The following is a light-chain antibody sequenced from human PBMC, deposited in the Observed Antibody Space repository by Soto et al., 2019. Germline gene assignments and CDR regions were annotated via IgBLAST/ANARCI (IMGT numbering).Light chain of an antibody. J-gene: IGKJ4*01. Sequence: IVLTPFPGTLFLSPGERATLSCRASQRVSSSYLAWYQQKPGQAPRRLIYGASSRATGLPGRFCGSGYGTDFTLTISRLGPEDFAVYYRQQYRSSPPGLTCGGGTGLDIK. CDR1: QRVSSSY. CDR3: QQYRSSPPGLT. CDR2: GAS. V-gene: IGKV3-20*01.